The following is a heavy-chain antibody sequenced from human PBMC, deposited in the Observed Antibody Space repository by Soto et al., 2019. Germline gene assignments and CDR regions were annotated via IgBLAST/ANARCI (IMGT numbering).Heavy chain of an antibody. CDR2: IIPIFATA. CDR3: AQCLLGVNYYYGMDV. Sequence: QVQLVQSGAEVKKPGSSVKVSCKASGGTFSSYAINWVRQAPGQGLEWMGGIIPIFATADYAQKFQGRVTITADESTSTAYMELSSLRSEDTGVYYWAQCLLGVNYYYGMDVWGQGTTVTVSS. CDR1: GGTFSSYA. J-gene: IGHJ6*02. V-gene: IGHV1-69*12. D-gene: IGHD3-16*01.